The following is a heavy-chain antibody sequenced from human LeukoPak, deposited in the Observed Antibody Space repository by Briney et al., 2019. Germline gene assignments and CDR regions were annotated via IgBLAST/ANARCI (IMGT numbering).Heavy chain of an antibody. J-gene: IGHJ4*02. D-gene: IGHD1-26*01. CDR1: GGSFSGYY. V-gene: IGHV4-34*01. CDR3: ARGVGATTNFDY. Sequence: PSETLSLTCAVYGGSFSGYYWSWIRQPPGKGLEWIGEINHSGSTNYNPSLKSRVTISVDTSKNQFSLKLSSVTAADTAVYYCARGVGATTNFDYWGQGTLVTVSS. CDR2: INHSGST.